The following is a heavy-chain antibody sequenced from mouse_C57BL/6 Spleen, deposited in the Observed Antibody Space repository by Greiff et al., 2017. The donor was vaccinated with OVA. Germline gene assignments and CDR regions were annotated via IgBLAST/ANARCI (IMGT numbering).Heavy chain of an antibody. D-gene: IGHD2-4*01. CDR3: ARHYDGFAY. Sequence: QVQLKQPGAELVKPGASVKLSCKASGYTFTSYWMHWVKQRPGQGLEWIGMIHPTSGSTNYNEKFKSKATLTVDKSSSTAYMQLSSLTSEDSAVYYCARHYDGFAYWGQGTLVTVSA. CDR1: GYTFTSYW. J-gene: IGHJ3*01. V-gene: IGHV1-64*01. CDR2: IHPTSGST.